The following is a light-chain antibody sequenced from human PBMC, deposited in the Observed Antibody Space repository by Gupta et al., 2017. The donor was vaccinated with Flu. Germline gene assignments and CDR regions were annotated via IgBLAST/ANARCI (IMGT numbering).Light chain of an antibody. J-gene: IGKJ5*01. V-gene: IGKV3-11*01. CDR3: QQRVIRPPIT. Sequence: VLTQSPDTLTLSPGERATLSCRASQTVSTYLAWYQHKPGQAPRLLIYDASNRDTGIPARFSGSGSGTDFTLTISSREPEDFTVYYCQQRVIRPPITFGQGTRMEIK. CDR2: DAS. CDR1: QTVSTY.